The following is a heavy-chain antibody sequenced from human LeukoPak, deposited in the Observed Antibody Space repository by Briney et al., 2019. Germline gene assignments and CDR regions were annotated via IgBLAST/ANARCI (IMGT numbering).Heavy chain of an antibody. D-gene: IGHD1-26*01. J-gene: IGHJ3*02. Sequence: GGSLRLSCAASGFTFSSYSMNWVRLAPGKGLEWVSSISSSSSYIYYADSVKGRFTISRDNAKNSLYLQMNSLRAEDTAVYYCARDDVYSGGAFDIWGQGTMVTVSS. CDR3: ARDDVYSGGAFDI. CDR2: ISSSSSYI. CDR1: GFTFSSYS. V-gene: IGHV3-21*01.